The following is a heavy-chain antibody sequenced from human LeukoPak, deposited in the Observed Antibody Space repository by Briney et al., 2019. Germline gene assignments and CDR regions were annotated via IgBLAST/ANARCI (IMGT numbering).Heavy chain of an antibody. D-gene: IGHD3-22*01. CDR3: ARALNRWLLRPGEVDY. V-gene: IGHV1-8*01. CDR1: GYTFTSYD. Sequence: GASVKVSCKASGYTFTSYDINWVRQATGQGLEWMGWMNPNSGNTGYAQKFQGRVTMTRNTSISTAYMELSSLRSEDTAVYYCARALNRWLLRPGEVDYWGQGTLVTVSS. J-gene: IGHJ4*02. CDR2: MNPNSGNT.